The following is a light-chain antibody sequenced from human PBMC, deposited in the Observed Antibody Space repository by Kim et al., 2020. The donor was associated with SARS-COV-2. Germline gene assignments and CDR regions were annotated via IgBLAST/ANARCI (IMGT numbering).Light chain of an antibody. Sequence: SASVGERVTITGRASEDINRFLAWFQQKPGKVPKRLIYHASTLQSEVPSRFSGSGSETEFRLPISSLQPEDFATYNCLQHKSYPYSFGQGTKLEI. CDR2: HAS. CDR3: LQHKSYPYS. CDR1: EDINRF. V-gene: IGKV1-17*03. J-gene: IGKJ2*03.